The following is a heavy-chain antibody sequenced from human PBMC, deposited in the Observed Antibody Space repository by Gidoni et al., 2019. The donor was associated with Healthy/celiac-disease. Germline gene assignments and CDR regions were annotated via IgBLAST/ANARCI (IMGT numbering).Heavy chain of an antibody. V-gene: IGHV3-49*04. CDR3: TRFRWQLRAWAFDY. J-gene: IGHJ4*02. D-gene: IGHD1-1*01. Sequence: EVQLVESGGGLVQPGRSLRLSCTASGFTFGAYAMSWVRQAPGKGLEWVGFIRSKAYGWTTGYAASVKGRITISRDDSKSIAYLQMNSLKTEDTAVYYCTRFRWQLRAWAFDYWGQGTLVTVSS. CDR1: GFTFGAYA. CDR2: IRSKAYGWTT.